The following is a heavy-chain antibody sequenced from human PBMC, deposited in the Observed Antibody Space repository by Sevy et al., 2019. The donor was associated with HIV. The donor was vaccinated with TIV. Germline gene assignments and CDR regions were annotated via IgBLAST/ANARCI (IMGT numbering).Heavy chain of an antibody. Sequence: GGSLRLSCAASEFTFSSYSRNWVRQAPGKGLEWVSYISSSSSTIYYADSVKGRFTISRDNAKNSLYLQMNSLRDEDTAVYYCAREVDTAMAGPGLFDYWGQGTLVTVSS. CDR1: EFTFSSYS. CDR2: ISSSSSTI. J-gene: IGHJ4*02. V-gene: IGHV3-48*02. D-gene: IGHD5-18*01. CDR3: AREVDTAMAGPGLFDY.